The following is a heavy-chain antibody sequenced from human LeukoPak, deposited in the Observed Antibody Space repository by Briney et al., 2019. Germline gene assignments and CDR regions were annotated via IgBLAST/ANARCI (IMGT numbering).Heavy chain of an antibody. Sequence: KPSETLSLTCTVSGGSISSYYWSWIRQPPGKGLEWIGYIYYSGSTNYNPSFKSRVTISVDTSKNQFSLKLSSVTAADTAVYYCARASSGSYSNFDYWGQGTLVTVSS. CDR3: ARASSGSYSNFDY. D-gene: IGHD1-26*01. J-gene: IGHJ4*02. CDR2: IYYSGST. CDR1: GGSISSYY. V-gene: IGHV4-59*01.